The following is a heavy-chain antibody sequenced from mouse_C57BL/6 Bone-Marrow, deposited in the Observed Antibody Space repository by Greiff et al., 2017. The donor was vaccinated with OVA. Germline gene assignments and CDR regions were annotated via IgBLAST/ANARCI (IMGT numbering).Heavy chain of an antibody. Sequence: QVQLQQSGPELVKPGASVKISCKASGYAFSSSWMNWVKQRPGKGLEWIGRIYPGDGDTNYNGKFKGKATLTADKSSSTAYMQLSSLTSEDSAVYFCARCLPWYFDYWGQGTTLTVSS. V-gene: IGHV1-82*01. J-gene: IGHJ2*01. CDR2: IYPGDGDT. CDR3: ARCLPWYFDY. D-gene: IGHD2-1*01. CDR1: GYAFSSSW.